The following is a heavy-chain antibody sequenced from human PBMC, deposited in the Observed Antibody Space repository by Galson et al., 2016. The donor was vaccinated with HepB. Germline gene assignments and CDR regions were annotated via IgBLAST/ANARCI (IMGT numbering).Heavy chain of an antibody. CDR2: INGDGSGV. D-gene: IGHD3-3*01. J-gene: IGHJ4*02. CDR3: ASGSWSGYAPFDY. CDR1: GLTFSRYW. V-gene: IGHV3-74*01. Sequence: SLRLSCAASGLTFSRYWMHWVRQAPGKGLAWVSRINGDGSGVHYTDSVKGRFTISRDNARNTLYLQMNSLRADDTAVYFCASGSWSGYAPFDYWGQGIQVAVST.